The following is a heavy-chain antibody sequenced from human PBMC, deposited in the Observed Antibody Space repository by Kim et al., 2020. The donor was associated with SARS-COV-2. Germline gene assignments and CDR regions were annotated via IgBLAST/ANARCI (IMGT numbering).Heavy chain of an antibody. CDR1: GFTFSSCA. CDR3: ARDPWSRLRGLTYSYECMDV. Sequence: GGSLRLSCAASGFTFSSCAIHWVRQAPGKGLEWVAVISYDGSNKNYADSVKGRFTISRDNSKNTLYLQMNSLRAEDTALHYCARDPWSRLRGLTYSYECMDVWGQGTPVTVSS. J-gene: IGHJ6*02. D-gene: IGHD3-10*01. CDR2: ISYDGSNK. V-gene: IGHV3-30-3*01.